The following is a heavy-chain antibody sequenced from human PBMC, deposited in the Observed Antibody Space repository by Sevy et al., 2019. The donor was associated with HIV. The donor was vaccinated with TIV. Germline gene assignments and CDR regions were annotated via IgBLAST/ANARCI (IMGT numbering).Heavy chain of an antibody. V-gene: IGHV4-38-2*01. D-gene: IGHD3-22*01. Sequence: SETLSLTCAVSGYSISSGYYWGWIRQPPGKGLEWIGNIFHGGGSGSTYYNPSLKSRLTISVDTSKNQFSLKLSSVTAADTAVYYCARCYYDSSGKYYFDYWGQGTLVTVSS. J-gene: IGHJ4*02. CDR1: GYSISSGYY. CDR2: IFHGGGSGST. CDR3: ARCYYDSSGKYYFDY.